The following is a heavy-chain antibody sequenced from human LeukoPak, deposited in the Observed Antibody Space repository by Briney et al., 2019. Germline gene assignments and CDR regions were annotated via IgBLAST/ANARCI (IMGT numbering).Heavy chain of an antibody. CDR3: ATDLDYGSPFDY. CDR1: GYTLTELS. J-gene: IGHJ4*02. D-gene: IGHD3-10*01. CDR2: FDPEDGET. Sequence: ASVKVSCKVSGYTLTELSMHWVRQAPGKGLEWMGGFDPEDGETIYAQKFQGRVTMTEDTSTDTAYMELSSLRSEDTAVYYCATDLDYGSPFDYWGQGTLVTVSS. V-gene: IGHV1-24*01.